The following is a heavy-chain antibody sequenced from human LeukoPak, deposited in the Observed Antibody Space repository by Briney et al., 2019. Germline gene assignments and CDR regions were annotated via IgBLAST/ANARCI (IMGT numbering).Heavy chain of an antibody. CDR1: GYTLASYD. D-gene: IGHD3-10*01. CDR2: MNPNSDYT. J-gene: IGHJ4*02. V-gene: IGHV1-8*01. Sequence: ASVKVSCKASGYTLASYDINWVRQATGQGLEWMGWMNPNSDYTGYAREFQGRVTMTRNTSINTAYMELSSLRSEDTAVYYCARGGGPGFDYWGQGTLVTVSS. CDR3: ARGGGPGFDY.